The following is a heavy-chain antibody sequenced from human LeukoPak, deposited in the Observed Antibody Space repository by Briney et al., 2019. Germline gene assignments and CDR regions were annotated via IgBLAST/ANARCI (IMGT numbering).Heavy chain of an antibody. CDR1: GGSFSGYY. CDR3: ARDRDSGSIDY. V-gene: IGHV3-21*01. Sequence: ETLSLTCAVYGGSFSGYYWSWIRQPPGKGLEWVSSISSSSSYIYYADSVKGRFTISRDNAKNSLYLQMNSLRAEDTAVYYCARDRDSGSIDYWGQGTLVTVSS. CDR2: ISSSSSYI. J-gene: IGHJ4*02. D-gene: IGHD1-26*01.